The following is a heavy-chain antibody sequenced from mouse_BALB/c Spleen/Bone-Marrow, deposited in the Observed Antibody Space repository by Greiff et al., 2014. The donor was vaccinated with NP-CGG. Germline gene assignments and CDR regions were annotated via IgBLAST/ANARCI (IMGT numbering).Heavy chain of an antibody. J-gene: IGHJ3*01. Sequence: QLKESGGGLVKPGGALKLSCAASGFTFSGYYIYWGCQTPGKRLEWVATISDGGTYTYYPDTVKGRFTISRDNAKNNLYLQMNGLKSEDTAMYYCVRDGDYRYAYWGQGTLVTVSA. D-gene: IGHD2-14*01. V-gene: IGHV5-4*02. CDR3: VRDGDYRYAY. CDR1: GFTFSGYY. CDR2: ISDGGTYT.